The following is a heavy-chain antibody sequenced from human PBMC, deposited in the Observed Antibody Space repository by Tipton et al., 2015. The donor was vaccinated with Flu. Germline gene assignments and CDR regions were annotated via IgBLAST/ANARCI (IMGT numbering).Heavy chain of an antibody. CDR3: ITEVLVRVL. D-gene: IGHD2-8*01. J-gene: IGHJ4*02. Sequence: SLRLSCTGSGFDFFNAWMNWVRQSPGKGLEWVGRIRSLTDGGATDYAAPVKGRFSISRDNSKDTLYLQMNSLKIEDTAVYYCITEVLVRVLWGQRTLVTFSS. CDR2: IRSLTDGGAT. CDR1: GFDFFNAW. V-gene: IGHV3-15*01.